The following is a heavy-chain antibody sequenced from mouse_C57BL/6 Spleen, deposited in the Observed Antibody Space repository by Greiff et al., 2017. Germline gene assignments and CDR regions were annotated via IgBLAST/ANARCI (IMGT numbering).Heavy chain of an antibody. CDR2: ISDGGSYT. J-gene: IGHJ2*01. D-gene: IGHD2-4*01. V-gene: IGHV5-4*01. CDR1: GFTFSSYA. CDR3: ARDNDYDEGYYFDY. Sequence: EVKVEESGGGLVKPGGSLKLSCAASGFTFSSYAMSWVRQTPEKRLEWVATISDGGSYTYYPDNVKGRFTISRDNAKNNLYLQMSHLKSEDTAMYYCARDNDYDEGYYFDYWGQGTTLTVSS.